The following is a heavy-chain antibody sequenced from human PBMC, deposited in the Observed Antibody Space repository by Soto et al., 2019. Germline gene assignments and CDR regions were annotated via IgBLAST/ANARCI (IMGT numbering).Heavy chain of an antibody. V-gene: IGHV4-34*01. Sequence: QVQLQQWGAGLLKPSETLSLTCAVYGGSFSGYYWSWIRQPPGKGLEWIGEINHSGSTNYNPSLKSRVTISVDTSKNQFSRKLSSVTAADTAVYYCARGKWLLGGYYFDYWGQGTLVTVSS. D-gene: IGHD6-19*01. CDR1: GGSFSGYY. J-gene: IGHJ4*02. CDR3: ARGKWLLGGYYFDY. CDR2: INHSGST.